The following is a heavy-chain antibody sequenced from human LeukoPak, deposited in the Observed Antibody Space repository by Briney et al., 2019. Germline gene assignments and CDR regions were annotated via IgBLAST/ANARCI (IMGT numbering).Heavy chain of an antibody. J-gene: IGHJ6*03. Sequence: SETLSLTCTVSGGSISSYYWSWIRQPPGKGLEWIGYIYYSGSTNYNPSLKSRVTISVDTSKNQFSLKLSSVTAADTAVYYCARGRRGTIFGVVTSNGYLYYYYYTDVWGKGTTVTVSS. CDR1: GGSISSYY. V-gene: IGHV4-59*01. D-gene: IGHD3-3*01. CDR3: ARGRRGTIFGVVTSNGYLYYYYYTDV. CDR2: IYYSGST.